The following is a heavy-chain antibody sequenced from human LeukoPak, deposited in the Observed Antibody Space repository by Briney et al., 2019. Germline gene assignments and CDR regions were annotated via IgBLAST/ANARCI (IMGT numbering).Heavy chain of an antibody. D-gene: IGHD2-15*01. CDR2: MNPNSGNT. CDR1: GYTFTSYD. CDR3: ARADIVVVVAATRPYYYYYYGMDV. V-gene: IGHV1-8*01. J-gene: IGHJ6*02. Sequence: GASVKVSYKGSGYTFTSYDINWVRQAPGQGVEWMGWMNPNSGNTGYAQKFQGRVTMTRNTSISTAYIELSSLRSEDTAVYYCARADIVVVVAATRPYYYYYYGMDVWGQGTTVTVSS.